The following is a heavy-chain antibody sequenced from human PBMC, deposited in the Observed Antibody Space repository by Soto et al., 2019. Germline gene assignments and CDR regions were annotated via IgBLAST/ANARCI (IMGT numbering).Heavy chain of an antibody. D-gene: IGHD4-17*01. V-gene: IGHV1-69*04. J-gene: IGHJ4*02. Sequence: GASVKVSCKASGGTFSSYTISWVRQAPGQGLEWMGRIIPILGIANYAQKFQGRVTITADKSTSTAYMELSSLRSEDTAVYYCARDQVGYTVTTYMYYFDYWGQGTLVTVSS. CDR3: ARDQVGYTVTTYMYYFDY. CDR1: GGTFSSYT. CDR2: IIPILGIA.